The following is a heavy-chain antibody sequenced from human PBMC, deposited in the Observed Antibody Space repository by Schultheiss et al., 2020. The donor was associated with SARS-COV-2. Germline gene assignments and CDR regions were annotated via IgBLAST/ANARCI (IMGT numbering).Heavy chain of an antibody. CDR3: ARDLAAAGSYYYYGMDV. D-gene: IGHD6-13*01. V-gene: IGHV1-2*02. CDR2: INPNSGGT. CDR1: GYTFTGYY. J-gene: IGHJ6*02. Sequence: GESLKISCKASGYTFTGYYMHWVRQAPGQGLEWMGWINPNSGGTNYAQKFQGRVTMTTDTSTSTAYMELRSLRSDDTAVYYCARDLAAAGSYYYYGMDVWGQGTTVTVSS.